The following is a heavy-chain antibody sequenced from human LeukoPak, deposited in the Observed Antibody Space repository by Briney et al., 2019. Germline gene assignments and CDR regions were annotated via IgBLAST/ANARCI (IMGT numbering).Heavy chain of an antibody. D-gene: IGHD5/OR15-5a*01. V-gene: IGHV1-46*01. J-gene: IGHJ2*01. CDR3: ARSTPHRYFDL. CDR1: GYTFTIYY. Sequence: ASVKVSCKASGYTFTIYYMHWVRQAPGQGLEWMGIINPSGGSTSYAQKFQGRVTMTRDTSTSTVYMELSSLRSEDTAVYYCARSTPHRYFDLWGRGTLVTVSS. CDR2: INPSGGST.